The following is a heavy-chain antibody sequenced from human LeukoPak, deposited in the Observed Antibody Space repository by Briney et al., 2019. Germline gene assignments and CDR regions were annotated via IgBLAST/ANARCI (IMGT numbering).Heavy chain of an antibody. V-gene: IGHV1-2*02. Sequence: ASVKVSCKASGYTFTAFYMHWVRQAPGQGLEWMGWINPNSGVTNYAQKFQGRVTMTRDTSISTAYMELSRLRSDDTAVYYCARAHLIAAAGYNWFDPWGQGTLVSVSS. D-gene: IGHD6-13*01. CDR1: GYTFTAFY. CDR2: INPNSGVT. CDR3: ARAHLIAAAGYNWFDP. J-gene: IGHJ5*02.